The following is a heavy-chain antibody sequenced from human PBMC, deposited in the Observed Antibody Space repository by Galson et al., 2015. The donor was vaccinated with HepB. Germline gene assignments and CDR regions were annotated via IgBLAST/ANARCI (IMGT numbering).Heavy chain of an antibody. CDR3: AKDQGTIAARPYNWFDP. V-gene: IGHV3-23*01. CDR2: ISGSGGST. J-gene: IGHJ5*02. Sequence: SLRLSCAAPGFTFSSYAMSWVRQAPGKGLEWVSAISGSGGSTYYADSVKGRFTISRDNSKNTLYLQMNSLRAEDTAVYYCAKDQGTIAARPYNWFDPWGQGTLVTVSS. D-gene: IGHD6-6*01. CDR1: GFTFSSYA.